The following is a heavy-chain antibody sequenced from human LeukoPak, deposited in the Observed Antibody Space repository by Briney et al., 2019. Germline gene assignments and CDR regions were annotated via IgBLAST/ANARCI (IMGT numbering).Heavy chain of an antibody. CDR1: GFTFDDYA. V-gene: IGHV3-43D*03. CDR2: ISWDGGST. J-gene: IGHJ4*02. CDR3: AKDQYGSGSYYNPLGY. Sequence: GGSLRLSCAASGFTFDDYAMHWVRQAPGKGLEWVSLISWDGGSTYYADSVKGRFTISRDNSKNSLYLQMNSLRAEDTALYYCAKDQYGSGSYYNPLGYWGQGTLVTVSS. D-gene: IGHD3-10*01.